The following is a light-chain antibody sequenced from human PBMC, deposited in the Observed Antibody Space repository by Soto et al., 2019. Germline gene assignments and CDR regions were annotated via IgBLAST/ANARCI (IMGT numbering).Light chain of an antibody. CDR3: QHYHIYPLT. CDR2: KAS. CDR1: QSITNSK. V-gene: IGKV1-5*03. Sequence: DIQMTQSPSTLSASVGDRVTITCRASQSITNSKLAWYQQKPGKATKVVIYKASSLQSWVPSRFSSSGSGTEFTLTISSLQPDYFATYYCQHYHIYPLTFGGGTKVEIK. J-gene: IGKJ4*01.